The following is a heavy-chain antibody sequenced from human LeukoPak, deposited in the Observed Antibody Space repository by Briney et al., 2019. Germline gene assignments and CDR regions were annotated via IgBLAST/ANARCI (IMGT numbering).Heavy chain of an antibody. CDR1: GFTFSSYW. Sequence: GGSLRLSCAASGFTFSSYWMHWVRQAPGKGLVWVSRINSDGSSTSYADSVKGRFTISRDNAKNTLYLRMNSLRAEDTAVYYCARGYRGRDSSVGFDHWGQGNLVTVSS. J-gene: IGHJ4*02. CDR3: ARGYRGRDSSVGFDH. CDR2: INSDGSST. D-gene: IGHD3-16*01. V-gene: IGHV3-74*01.